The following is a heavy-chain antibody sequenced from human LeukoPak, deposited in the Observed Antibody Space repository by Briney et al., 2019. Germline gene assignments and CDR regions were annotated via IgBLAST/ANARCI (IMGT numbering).Heavy chain of an antibody. CDR1: GGSISSYY. CDR2: IYYSGST. D-gene: IGHD3-16*02. CDR3: ASLSVSYYYYGMDV. J-gene: IGHJ6*02. Sequence: PSETLSLTCTVSGGSISSYYWSWIRQPPGKGLEWIGYIYYSGSTNYNPSLKSRVTISVDTSKNQFSLELSSVTAADTAVYYCASLSVSYYYYGMDVWGQGTTVTVSS. V-gene: IGHV4-59*08.